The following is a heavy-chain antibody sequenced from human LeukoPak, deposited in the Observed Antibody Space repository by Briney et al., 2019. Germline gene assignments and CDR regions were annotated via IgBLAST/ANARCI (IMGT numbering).Heavy chain of an antibody. CDR2: INPSGGST. D-gene: IGHD2-8*01. CDR1: GYTFTSYY. V-gene: IGHV1-46*01. Sequence: GASVKVSCKASGYTFTSYYMHWVRQAPGQGLEWMGIINPSGGSTSYAQKFQGRVTMTRDTSTSTVYMELSSLRSDDTAVYYCALISYCTTITCFFLDYWGQGTLVTVSS. J-gene: IGHJ4*02. CDR3: ALISYCTTITCFFLDY.